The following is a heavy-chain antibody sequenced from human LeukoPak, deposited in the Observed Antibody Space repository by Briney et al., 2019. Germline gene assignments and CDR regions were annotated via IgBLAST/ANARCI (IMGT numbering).Heavy chain of an antibody. V-gene: IGHV4-38-2*01. CDR3: ARRLGVAASAYDY. CDR1: GYPISSGNY. J-gene: IGHJ4*02. D-gene: IGHD6-13*01. CDR2: IHHTGNT. Sequence: SETLSLTCAVSGYPISSGNYWGWIRQLPERGLEWIGSIHHTGNTYYNPSLKSRVTILVDTSKNQFSLRLSPVTAADTAVYYCARRLGVAASAYDYWGQGAVVTVSS.